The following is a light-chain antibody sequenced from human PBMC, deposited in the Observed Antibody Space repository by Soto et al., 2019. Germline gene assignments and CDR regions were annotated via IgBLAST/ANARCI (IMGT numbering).Light chain of an antibody. CDR2: GNS. CDR3: QSYDSSLSVYV. Sequence: QSVLTQPPSVSGAPGQRVTISCTGSSSNIGAGYDVHWYQQLPGTAPKLLIYGNSNRPSGVPDRFSGSKSGTSASLAITGLQADDEADYYCQSYDSSLSVYVFGTGTKLTV. CDR1: SSNIGAGYD. V-gene: IGLV1-40*01. J-gene: IGLJ1*01.